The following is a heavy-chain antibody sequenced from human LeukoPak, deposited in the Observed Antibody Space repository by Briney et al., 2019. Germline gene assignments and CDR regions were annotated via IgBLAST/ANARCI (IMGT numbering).Heavy chain of an antibody. CDR1: GFSFSSHS. CDR2: ISNDGRQ. D-gene: IGHD2-8*01. V-gene: IGHV3-30*04. J-gene: IGHJ4*02. CDR3: ARDGGYTNGHPFDY. Sequence: PGGSLRLSCAASGFSFSSHSMHCVRQAPGKGLEWVALISNDGRQYYANSVKGRFTITRDNSKNTVYLQMNSLSVEDTAVYFCARDGGYTNGHPFDYWGQGTLVTVSS.